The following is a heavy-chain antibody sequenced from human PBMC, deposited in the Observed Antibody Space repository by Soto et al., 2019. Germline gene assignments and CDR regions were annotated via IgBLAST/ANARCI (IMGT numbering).Heavy chain of an antibody. D-gene: IGHD1-26*01. CDR2: IYYSGST. CDR3: ARGGRSGSFRVDY. Sequence: SETLSLTCTVSGGSISSGDYYWSWIRQPPGKGLEWIGYIYYSGSTYYNPSLKSRVTISVDTSKNQFSLKLSSVTAADTAVNYCARGGRSGSFRVDYWGQGTLVTVSS. J-gene: IGHJ4*02. V-gene: IGHV4-30-4*01. CDR1: GGSISSGDYY.